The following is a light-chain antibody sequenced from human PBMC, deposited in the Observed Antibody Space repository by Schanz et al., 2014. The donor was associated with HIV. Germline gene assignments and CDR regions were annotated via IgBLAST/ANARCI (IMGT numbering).Light chain of an antibody. CDR2: AAS. Sequence: DIQMTQSPSSLSASVGDRVTITCRARQTISTYLNWYQQKPGKAPKLLIYAASSFQSGVPSRFSGSGSGTDFTLTISSLQPEDFAIYYCLQHNSYPYTFGQGTKLDIK. V-gene: IGKV1-17*01. J-gene: IGKJ2*01. CDR1: QTISTY. CDR3: LQHNSYPYT.